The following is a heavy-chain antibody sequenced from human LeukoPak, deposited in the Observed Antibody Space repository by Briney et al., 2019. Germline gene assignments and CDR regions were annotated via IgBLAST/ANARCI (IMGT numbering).Heavy chain of an antibody. V-gene: IGHV1-2*06. CDR3: ARDYCSSTSCLFDY. D-gene: IGHD2-2*01. Sequence: ASVKVSCKASGYTFTGYHMHWVRRAPGQGLEWMGRINPNSGDTNYAQKFQGRVTMTRDTSISTAYMELSRLRSDDTAVYYCARDYCSSTSCLFDYWGQGALVTVSS. J-gene: IGHJ4*02. CDR1: GYTFTGYH. CDR2: INPNSGDT.